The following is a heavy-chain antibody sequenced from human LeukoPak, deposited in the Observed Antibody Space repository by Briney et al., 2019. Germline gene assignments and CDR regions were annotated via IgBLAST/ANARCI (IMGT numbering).Heavy chain of an antibody. Sequence: SETLSLTCAVYGGSFSGYYWSWIRQPPGKGLEWIGEINHSGSTNYNPSLKSRVTISVDTSKNQFSLKLSSVTAADTAVYYCARHGQYQLLSDYNWFDPWGQGTLVTVSS. V-gene: IGHV4-34*01. J-gene: IGHJ5*02. CDR1: GGSFSGYY. CDR3: ARHGQYQLLSDYNWFDP. CDR2: INHSGST. D-gene: IGHD2-2*01.